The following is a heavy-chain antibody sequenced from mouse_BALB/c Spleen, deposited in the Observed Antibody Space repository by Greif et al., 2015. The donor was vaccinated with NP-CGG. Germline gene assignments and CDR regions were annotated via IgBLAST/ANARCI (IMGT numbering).Heavy chain of an antibody. J-gene: IGHJ1*01. Sequence: EVNVVESGGGLVKPGGSLKLSCAASGFTFSDYYMYWVRQTPEKRLEWVATISDGGSYTYYPDSVKGRFTISRDNAKNNLYLQMSSLKSEDTAMYYCARDDQYFDVWGAGTTVTVSS. CDR3: ARDDQYFDV. CDR2: ISDGGSYT. V-gene: IGHV5-4*02. CDR1: GFTFSDYY.